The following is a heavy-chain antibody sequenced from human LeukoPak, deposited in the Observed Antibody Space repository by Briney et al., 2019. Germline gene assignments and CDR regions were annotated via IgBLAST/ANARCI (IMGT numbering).Heavy chain of an antibody. D-gene: IGHD3-3*01. J-gene: IGHJ6*03. Sequence: ASVKVSCKASRYTFTSYYMHWVRQAPGQGLEWMGWIDPNSGGTNYAQKFQGRVTMTRDTTISTAYMELSSLRSDDTAEYYCARGVWSGYNYYYYMDVWGKGTTVTVSS. CDR1: RYTFTSYY. CDR2: IDPNSGGT. CDR3: ARGVWSGYNYYYYMDV. V-gene: IGHV1-2*02.